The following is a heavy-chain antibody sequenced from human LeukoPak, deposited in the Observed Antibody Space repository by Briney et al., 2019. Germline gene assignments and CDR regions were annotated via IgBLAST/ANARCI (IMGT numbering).Heavy chain of an antibody. CDR2: IKQDGSGK. J-gene: IGHJ4*02. V-gene: IGHV3-7*01. Sequence: GGSLRLSCAASGFTFSSYWMSWVRQAPGKGLEWVANIKQDGSGKYYVDSVKGRLTISRDNAKNSLYLQMNSLRAEDTAVYYCARLLRSKLANNFDYWGQGTLVTVSS. D-gene: IGHD3-9*01. CDR3: ARLLRSKLANNFDY. CDR1: GFTFSSYW.